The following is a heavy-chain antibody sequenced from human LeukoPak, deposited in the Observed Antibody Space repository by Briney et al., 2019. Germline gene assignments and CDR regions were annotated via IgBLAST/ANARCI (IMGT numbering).Heavy chain of an antibody. Sequence: PGRSLRLSCAASGFTFSGYAMHWVRQAPGKGLEWVAVISYDGSNKYYADSVKGRFTISRDNSKNTLYLQMNSLRAEDTAVYYCARDDHDILTGYYKGYFDYWGQATLVTVSS. CDR3: ARDDHDILTGYYKGYFDY. CDR1: GFTFSGYA. J-gene: IGHJ4*02. V-gene: IGHV3-30*04. CDR2: ISYDGSNK. D-gene: IGHD3-9*01.